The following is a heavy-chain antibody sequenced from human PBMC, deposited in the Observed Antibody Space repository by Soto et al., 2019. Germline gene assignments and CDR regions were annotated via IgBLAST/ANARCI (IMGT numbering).Heavy chain of an antibody. CDR2: IIPIFGTA. CDR3: ARDPRYYGSGSYEFDY. D-gene: IGHD3-10*01. V-gene: IGHV1-69*01. CDR1: GGTFSSYA. J-gene: IGHJ4*02. Sequence: QVQLVQSGAGVKKPGSSVKVSCKASGGTFSSYAISWVRQAPGQGLEWMGGIIPIFGTANYAQKLQGRVTITADESTSTAYMELSSLRSEDTAVYYWARDPRYYGSGSYEFDYWGQGTLVTVSS.